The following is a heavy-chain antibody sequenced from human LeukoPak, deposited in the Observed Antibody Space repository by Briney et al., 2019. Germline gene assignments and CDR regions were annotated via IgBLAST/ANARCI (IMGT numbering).Heavy chain of an antibody. Sequence: ASVKVSCKASGYIFTRLALNWVRQAPGRRPEWMGWIDTKTGNPTYAQGFTGRFVFSLDTSVSTAYLQISGLKADDTAVYYCARGETTCYCFVWGQGTLVTVSS. CDR3: ARGETTCYCFV. CDR1: GYIFTRLA. V-gene: IGHV7-4-1*02. J-gene: IGHJ4*02. CDR2: IDTKTGNP. D-gene: IGHD3-9*01.